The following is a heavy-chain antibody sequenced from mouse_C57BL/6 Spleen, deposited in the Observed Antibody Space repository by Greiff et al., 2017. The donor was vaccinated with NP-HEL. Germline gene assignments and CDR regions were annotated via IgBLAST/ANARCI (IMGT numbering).Heavy chain of an antibody. CDR3: ARDGRDYYAMDY. V-gene: IGHV1-64*01. D-gene: IGHD1-1*02. CDR2: IHPNSGST. Sequence: VQLQQSGAELVKPGASVKLSCKASGYTFTSYWMHWVKQRPGQGLEWIGMIHPNSGSTNYNEKFKSKATLTVDKSSSTAYMQLSSLTSEDSAVYYRARDGRDYYAMDYWGQGTSVTVSS. CDR1: GYTFTSYW. J-gene: IGHJ4*01.